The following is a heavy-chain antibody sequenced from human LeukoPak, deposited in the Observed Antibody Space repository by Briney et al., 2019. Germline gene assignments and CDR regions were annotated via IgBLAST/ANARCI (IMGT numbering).Heavy chain of an antibody. CDR2: ISYDGSNK. J-gene: IGHJ4*02. D-gene: IGHD2-15*01. Sequence: GGSLRLSCAASGFTFSSYAMHWVRQAPGKGLEWVAVISYDGSNKYYADSVKGRFTTSRDNSKNTLYLQMNSLRAEDTAVYYCARDDILDYWGQGTLVTVSS. CDR1: GFTFSSYA. CDR3: ARDDILDY. V-gene: IGHV3-30-3*01.